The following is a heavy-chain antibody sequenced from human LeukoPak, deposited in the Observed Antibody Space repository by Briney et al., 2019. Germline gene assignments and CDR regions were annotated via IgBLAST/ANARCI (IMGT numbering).Heavy chain of an antibody. CDR3: ARDGGGYRFYNWFDP. CDR1: GFTFSSYG. D-gene: IGHD5-12*01. V-gene: IGHV3-21*01. CDR2: ISSSSSYI. Sequence: GGSLRLSCAASGFTFSSYGMHWVRQAPGKGLEWVSFISSSSSYIYYADSMKGRFTISRDNAKNSLYLQMNSLRAEDTAVYYCARDGGGYRFYNWFDPWGQGTLVTVSS. J-gene: IGHJ5*02.